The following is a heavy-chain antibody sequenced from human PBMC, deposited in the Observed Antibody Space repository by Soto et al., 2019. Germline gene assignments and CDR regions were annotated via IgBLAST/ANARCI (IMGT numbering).Heavy chain of an antibody. Sequence: GGSLRLSCAASGFRFNNYGMNWVRQAPGKGLEWVTAINGGSTTYYADSVKGRFTISRDNSKNTLYLQMNSLRAEDTAVYYCAKDKDWSGVYGMDVWGQGTTVTVSS. J-gene: IGHJ6*02. CDR3: AKDKDWSGVYGMDV. CDR1: GFRFNNYG. D-gene: IGHD3-3*01. V-gene: IGHV3-23*01. CDR2: INGGSTT.